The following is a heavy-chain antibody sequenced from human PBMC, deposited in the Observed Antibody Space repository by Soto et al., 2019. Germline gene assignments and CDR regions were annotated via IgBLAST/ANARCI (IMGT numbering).Heavy chain of an antibody. V-gene: IGHV1-2*04. Sequence: ASVKVSCKASGYTFTGYYMHWVRQAPGQGLEWMGWINPNSGGTNYAQKFQGWVTMTRDTSISTAYKELSRLRSDDTAVYYCARDRGFVYYDSSGPRRNPQSYYYGMDVWGQGTTVTVSS. CDR1: GYTFTGYY. J-gene: IGHJ6*02. CDR3: ARDRGFVYYDSSGPRRNPQSYYYGMDV. CDR2: INPNSGGT. D-gene: IGHD3-22*01.